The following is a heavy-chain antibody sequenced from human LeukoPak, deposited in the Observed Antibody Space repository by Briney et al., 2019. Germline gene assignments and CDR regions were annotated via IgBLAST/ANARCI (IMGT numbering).Heavy chain of an antibody. CDR1: GGSISSYY. D-gene: IGHD4-17*01. Sequence: SETLSLTCTVSGGSISSYYWSWIRQPPGKGLEWIGYIYYSGSTIYNPSLKSRVPISVDTSKNQFSLKLSSVTAADTAVYYCARSEDYGDYVPPGAFDIWGQGTMVTVSS. V-gene: IGHV4-59*01. J-gene: IGHJ3*02. CDR3: ARSEDYGDYVPPGAFDI. CDR2: IYYSGST.